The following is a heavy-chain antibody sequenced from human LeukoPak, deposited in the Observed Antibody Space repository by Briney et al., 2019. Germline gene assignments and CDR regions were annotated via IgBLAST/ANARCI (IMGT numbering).Heavy chain of an antibody. CDR3: ARQADTAMITGGFYFDY. CDR1: GGSIGSYY. CDR2: IYYSGST. D-gene: IGHD5-18*01. V-gene: IGHV4-59*08. J-gene: IGHJ4*02. Sequence: SETLSLTCTVSGGSIGSYYWSWIRQPPGKGLEWIGYIYYSGSTNYNPSLKSRVTISVDTSENHFSLRLSSVTAADTAVYYCARQADTAMITGGFYFDYWGQGTLVTVSS.